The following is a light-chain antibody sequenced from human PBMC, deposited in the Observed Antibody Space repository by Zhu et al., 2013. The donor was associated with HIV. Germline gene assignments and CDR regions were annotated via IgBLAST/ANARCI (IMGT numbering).Light chain of an antibody. V-gene: IGKV3-20*01. Sequence: EILMTQSPGTLSLSPGERATLSCRASQSINNNYLAWYRQKSGQAPRLLIYGASSRATGIPDRFTGSGSGTDFTLTINRLEPEDFAVYYCQQFGGSPGLTFGGGTKIEIK. CDR1: QSINNNY. J-gene: IGKJ4*01. CDR2: GAS. CDR3: QQFGGSPGLT.